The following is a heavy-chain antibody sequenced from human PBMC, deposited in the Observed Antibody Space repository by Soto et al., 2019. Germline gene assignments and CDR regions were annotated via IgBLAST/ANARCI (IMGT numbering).Heavy chain of an antibody. CDR3: ARQGDRSEFYAFDX. Sequence: PGESLKISCKASGYSFTNYWIGWVRQMPGKGLEWMVIIYPGDSDTRYSPSFQGQVTISVDKSISTAYLQWSSLKASDTAMYYCARQGDRSEFYAFDXWGQGTMVTVSS. CDR1: GYSFTNYW. CDR2: IYPGDSDT. J-gene: IGHJ3*02. D-gene: IGHD2-15*01. V-gene: IGHV5-51*01.